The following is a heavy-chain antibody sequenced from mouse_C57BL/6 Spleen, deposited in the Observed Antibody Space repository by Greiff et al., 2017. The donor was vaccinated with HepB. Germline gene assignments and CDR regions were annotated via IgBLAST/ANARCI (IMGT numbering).Heavy chain of an antibody. V-gene: IGHV5-6*01. Sequence: EVQLQESGGDLVKPGGSLKLSCAASGFTFSSYGMSWVRQTPDKRLEWVATISSGGSYTYYPDSVKGRFTISRDNAKNTLYLQMSSLKSEDTAMYYCARQEGYGPYAMDYWGQGTSVTVSS. J-gene: IGHJ4*01. CDR3: ARQEGYGPYAMDY. CDR1: GFTFSSYG. D-gene: IGHD1-1*01. CDR2: ISSGGSYT.